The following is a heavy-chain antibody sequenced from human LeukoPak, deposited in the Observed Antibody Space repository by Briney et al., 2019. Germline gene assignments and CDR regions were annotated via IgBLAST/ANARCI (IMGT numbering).Heavy chain of an antibody. CDR2: IHGAGAVT. CDR3: ARDPNGDYIGAFDF. Sequence: HPGGSLRLSCAASGFTFSNLGMTWVRQAPGQGLEWVSSIHGAGAVTGYADSVKGRFTTSRDNSENTLYLHMDSLRADDTAVYYCARDPNGDYIGAFDFRGQGTMVTVSS. D-gene: IGHD4-11*01. CDR1: GFTFSNLG. V-gene: IGHV3-23*01. J-gene: IGHJ3*01.